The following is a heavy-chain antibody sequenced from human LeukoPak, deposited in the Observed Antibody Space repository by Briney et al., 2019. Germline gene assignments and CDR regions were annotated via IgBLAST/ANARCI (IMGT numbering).Heavy chain of an antibody. D-gene: IGHD2-15*01. V-gene: IGHV4-59*01. CDR2: IYYSGST. CDR3: ARVYCSGGSCARLYYYYYYMDV. J-gene: IGHJ6*03. Sequence: PSETLSLTCTVSGGSISSYYWSWIRQPPGKGLEWIGYIYYSGSTNYNPSLKSRVTISVDTSKNQFSLKLSSVTAADTAVYYCARVYCSGGSCARLYYYYYYMDVWGKGTTVTVSS. CDR1: GGSISSYY.